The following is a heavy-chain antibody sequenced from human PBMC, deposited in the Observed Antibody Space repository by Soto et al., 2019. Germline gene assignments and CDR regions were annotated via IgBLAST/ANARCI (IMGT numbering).Heavy chain of an antibody. V-gene: IGHV4-39*01. Sequence: SSETLSLTCTVSGGSISSSSYYWGWIRQPPGKGLEWIGSIYYSGSTYYNPSLKSRVTISVDTSKNQFSLKLSSVTAADTAVYYCARRGAAAVVEYYFDYWGQGTLVTVSS. D-gene: IGHD6-13*01. CDR2: IYYSGST. J-gene: IGHJ4*02. CDR3: ARRGAAAVVEYYFDY. CDR1: GGSISSSSYY.